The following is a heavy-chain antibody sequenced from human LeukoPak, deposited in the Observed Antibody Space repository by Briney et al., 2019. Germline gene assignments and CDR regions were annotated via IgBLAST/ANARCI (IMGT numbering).Heavy chain of an antibody. V-gene: IGHV4-61*05. CDR3: ARRLGYFDWFFDY. Sequence: PSETLSLTCTVSGASIISDTYYWGWIRQPPGKGLEWIGYIYYSGSTNYNPSLKSRVTISVDTSKKQFSLKLSSVTAADTAVYYCARRLGYFDWFFDYWGQGTLVTVSS. CDR1: GASIISDTYY. D-gene: IGHD3-9*01. J-gene: IGHJ4*02. CDR2: IYYSGST.